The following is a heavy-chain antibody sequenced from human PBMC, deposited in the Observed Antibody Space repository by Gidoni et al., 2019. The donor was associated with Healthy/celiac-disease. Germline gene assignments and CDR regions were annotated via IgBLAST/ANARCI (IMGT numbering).Heavy chain of an antibody. Sequence: QVQLPESGPGLVKPSQTLSLTCTVSGGSISSGGYYWSWIRQHPGKGLEWIGYIYYSGSTYYNPSLKSRVTISVDTSKNQFSLKLSSVTAADTAVYYCARASPTMVRGVIITSKYYFDYWGQGTLVTVSS. J-gene: IGHJ4*02. V-gene: IGHV4-31*03. D-gene: IGHD3-10*01. CDR3: ARASPTMVRGVIITSKYYFDY. CDR1: GGSISSGGYY. CDR2: IYYSGST.